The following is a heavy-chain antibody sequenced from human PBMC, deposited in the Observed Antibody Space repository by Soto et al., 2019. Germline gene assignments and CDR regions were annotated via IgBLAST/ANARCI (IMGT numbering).Heavy chain of an antibody. J-gene: IGHJ4*02. D-gene: IGHD4-17*01. CDR2: IYYSGST. Sequence: QVQLQESGPGLVKPSQTLSLTCTVSGGSISSGGYYWSWIRQHPGKGLEWIGYIYYSGSTYSNPSLKTRVTLSVDTSKNQYALKLSSVTAADTAVYYCARGYGGNYFDYWGQGTLVTVSS. CDR1: GGSISSGGYY. V-gene: IGHV4-31*03. CDR3: ARGYGGNYFDY.